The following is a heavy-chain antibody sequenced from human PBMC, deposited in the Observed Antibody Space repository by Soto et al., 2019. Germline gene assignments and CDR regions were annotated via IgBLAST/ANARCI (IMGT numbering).Heavy chain of an antibody. CDR2: ISGGGDST. CDR3: SKWDGYGDQ. J-gene: IGHJ5*02. Sequence: EVQLLESGGGLVQPGGSLRRSCAASGFTFSTNSMTWVRQAPGKGLEWVCGISGGGDSTHYADSVKGRFTISRDNSKTMVYLQMHSLTADDTAVYFCSKWDGYGDQWGQGTLVTVSS. CDR1: GFTFSTNS. V-gene: IGHV3-23*01. D-gene: IGHD5-12*01.